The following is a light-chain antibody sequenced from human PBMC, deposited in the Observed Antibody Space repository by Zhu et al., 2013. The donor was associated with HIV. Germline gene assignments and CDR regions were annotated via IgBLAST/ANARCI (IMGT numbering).Light chain of an antibody. CDR2: TAS. CDR1: QAVTDDY. CDR3: QQYSSSPYT. V-gene: IGKV3-20*01. Sequence: EIVLTQSPGTLSLSPGERATLSCRASQAVTDDYLAWYQLTPGQPPRLLIYTASTRAAGIPDRFSGSGSGTDFTLTISRLEPEDFAVYYCQQYSSSPYTFGQGTKLEIK. J-gene: IGKJ2*01.